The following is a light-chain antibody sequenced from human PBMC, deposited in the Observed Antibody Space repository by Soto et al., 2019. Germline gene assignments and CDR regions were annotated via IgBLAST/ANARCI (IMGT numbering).Light chain of an antibody. Sequence: DIQMTQSPSSLSASVGDRVTITCRASQSMSSYLNWYQQKPGKAPKLLIYAASSLQSGVPSRISGSGSGTDFTLTISSLQPEDFATYYCQQSYSTPPYTFGQGTKPEIK. CDR1: QSMSSY. CDR2: AAS. CDR3: QQSYSTPPYT. V-gene: IGKV1-39*01. J-gene: IGKJ2*01.